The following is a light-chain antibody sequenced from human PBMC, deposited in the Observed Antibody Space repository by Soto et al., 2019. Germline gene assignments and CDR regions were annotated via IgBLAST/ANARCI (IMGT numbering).Light chain of an antibody. CDR2: GDN. J-gene: IGLJ1*01. V-gene: IGLV1-40*01. Sequence: QSVLTQPPSVSGAPGQRVAISCTGSSSNIGAEYDVHWYQQLPGTAPKRLIYGDNNRPSGVPDRFSGSKSGTSASLAITGLQPEDAADYYCQSYDSSLTTFVFGTVPKLTVL. CDR3: QSYDSSLTTFV. CDR1: SSNIGAEYD.